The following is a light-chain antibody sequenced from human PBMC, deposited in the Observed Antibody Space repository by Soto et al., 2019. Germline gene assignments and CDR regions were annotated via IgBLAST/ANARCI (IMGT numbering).Light chain of an antibody. Sequence: EIVMTQSPATLSVSPGERATLSCRASQSVFSNLAWYQQKPGQAPRLLIYGASTRATGIPARFSGSGSGTEFSLTVSSLQSEDFAVYYCQQYNNWPLTFGQGTKV. CDR1: QSVFSN. J-gene: IGKJ1*01. CDR2: GAS. V-gene: IGKV3-15*01. CDR3: QQYNNWPLT.